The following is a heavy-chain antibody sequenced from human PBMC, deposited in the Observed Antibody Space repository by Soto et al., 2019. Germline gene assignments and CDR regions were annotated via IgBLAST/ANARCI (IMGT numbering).Heavy chain of an antibody. D-gene: IGHD2-2*02. Sequence: EVQLLESGGGLVQPGGSLRLSCAASGFTFSSYAMSWVRQAPGKGLEWVSAMTGSGGITYYADSVKGRFTISRDSSKNTLCLQMNSLRAEDTAVYYCAKDGLGYCSSTSCYRHYYYGMDVWGQGTTVTVSS. V-gene: IGHV3-23*01. CDR2: MTGSGGIT. J-gene: IGHJ6*02. CDR1: GFTFSSYA. CDR3: AKDGLGYCSSTSCYRHYYYGMDV.